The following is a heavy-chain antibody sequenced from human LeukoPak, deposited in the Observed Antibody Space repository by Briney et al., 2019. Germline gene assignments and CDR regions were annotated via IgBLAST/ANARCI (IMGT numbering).Heavy chain of an antibody. CDR3: ATDRQDCSSTSCLDY. J-gene: IGHJ4*02. CDR1: GYXLTELS. V-gene: IGHV1-24*01. D-gene: IGHD2-2*01. CDR2: FDPEDGET. Sequence: ASVKVSCNVSGYXLTELSMHWVRQAPGKGLEWMGGFDPEDGETIYAQKFQGRVTMTEDTSTDTAYMELSSLRSEDTAVYYCATDRQDCSSTSCLDYWGQGTLVTVSS.